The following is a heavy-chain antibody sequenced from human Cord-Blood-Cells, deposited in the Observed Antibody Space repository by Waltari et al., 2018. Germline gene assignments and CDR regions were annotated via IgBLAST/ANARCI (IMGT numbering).Heavy chain of an antibody. D-gene: IGHD2-2*01. J-gene: IGHJ4*02. CDR2: INPSGGST. Sequence: QVQLVQSGAEVKKPGASVRVSCKASGYTFTSYYMHWVRQAPGQGLEWMGIINPSGGSTSYAQKFQGRVTMTRDTSTSTVYMELSSLRSEDTAVYYCARDPVVGYCSSTSCPFDYWGQGTLVTVSS. CDR1: GYTFTSYY. CDR3: ARDPVVGYCSSTSCPFDY. V-gene: IGHV1-46*01.